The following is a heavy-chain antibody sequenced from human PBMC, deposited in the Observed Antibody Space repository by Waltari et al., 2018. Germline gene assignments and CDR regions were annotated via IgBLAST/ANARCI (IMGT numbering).Heavy chain of an antibody. V-gene: IGHV4-34*01. CDR1: GGSLNNYY. D-gene: IGHD2-21*01. CDR3: ARPYCGDDDCFSRGYLHH. J-gene: IGHJ1*01. Sequence: QVQLHQWGAGLLKPSETLSLTCGVSGGSLNNYYWTWIRQPPGRGLEWIGEISHFGRNNSNPSLKSRVSMSIDTSKNQFSLNLTSVTAADTAVYYCARPYCGDDDCFSRGYLHHWAQGTLVTVSS. CDR2: ISHFGRN.